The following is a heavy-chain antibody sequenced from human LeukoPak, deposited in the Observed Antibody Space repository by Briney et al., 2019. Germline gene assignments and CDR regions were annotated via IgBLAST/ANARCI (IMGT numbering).Heavy chain of an antibody. CDR3: ARQRRYDYYMDV. J-gene: IGHJ6*03. CDR1: GDSISSSNYY. V-gene: IGHV4-39*01. Sequence: PSETLSLTCTVSGDSISSSNYYWGWIRQPPGTGPEWFGSIYYSGTTYHNPSLKSRVTISVDTSRNQFSLKVSSVTDADTAVYYCARQRRYDYYMDVWGKGTTVTVSS. CDR2: IYYSGTT. D-gene: IGHD3-9*01.